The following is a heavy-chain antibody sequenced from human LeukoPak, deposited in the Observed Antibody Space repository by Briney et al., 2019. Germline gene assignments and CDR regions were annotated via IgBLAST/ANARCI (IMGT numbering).Heavy chain of an antibody. CDR3: AKDRAYITSWYGCSTP. V-gene: IGHV3-7*03. J-gene: IGHJ5*02. CDR2: IKQDGSET. Sequence: GGSLRLSCAASGFTFTNNFMSWVRQVPGKGLEWVANIKQDGSETTYADSVRGRFTIFRDNSRNTLYLQMHSLRAEDTAVYYCAKDRAYITSWYGCSTPWGQGTLVTVSS. CDR1: GFTFTNNF. D-gene: IGHD6-13*01.